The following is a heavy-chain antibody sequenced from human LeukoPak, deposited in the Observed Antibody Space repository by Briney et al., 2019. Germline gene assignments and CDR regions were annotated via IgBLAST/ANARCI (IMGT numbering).Heavy chain of an antibody. J-gene: IGHJ3*02. CDR1: GYTFTGYY. D-gene: IGHD1-26*01. Sequence: ASVKVSCKASGYTFTGYYMHWVRQAPGQGLEWMGWTNPNSGGTNYAQKFQGRVTMTRDTSISTAYMELSRLRSDDTAVYYCARVDGELDAFDIWGQGTMVTVSS. CDR3: ARVDGELDAFDI. V-gene: IGHV1-2*02. CDR2: TNPNSGGT.